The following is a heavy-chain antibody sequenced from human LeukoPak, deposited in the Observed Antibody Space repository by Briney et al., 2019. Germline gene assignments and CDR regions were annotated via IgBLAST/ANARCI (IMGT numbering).Heavy chain of an antibody. Sequence: GGSLRLSCVVSRFAVSSNYMSWVRQAPGKGLEWVSVIYSGGSTYYADSVKGRFTISRDNSKNTLYLQMNSLRAEDTAVYYCAREWGDYWGQGTLVTVSS. CDR3: AREWGDY. D-gene: IGHD3-16*01. J-gene: IGHJ4*02. V-gene: IGHV3-66*01. CDR1: RFAVSSNY. CDR2: IYSGGST.